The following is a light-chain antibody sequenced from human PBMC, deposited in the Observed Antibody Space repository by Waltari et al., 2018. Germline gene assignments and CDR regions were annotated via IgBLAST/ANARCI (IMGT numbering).Light chain of an antibody. J-gene: IGLJ2*01. CDR1: ALPKKY. CDR2: EDS. V-gene: IGLV3-10*01. Sequence: SYELTQPPSVSVSPGQTARITCSGDALPKKYAYWYQQKSGQAPVLVIYEDSKRPSGIPGRFSGSTSGTMATLTIRGAQVEDEADYYCYSTDSSGYHRVFGGGTKLTVL. CDR3: YSTDSSGYHRV.